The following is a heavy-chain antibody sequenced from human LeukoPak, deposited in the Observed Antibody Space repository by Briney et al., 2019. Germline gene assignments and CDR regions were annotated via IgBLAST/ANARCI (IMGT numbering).Heavy chain of an antibody. D-gene: IGHD3-10*01. CDR2: ISTSSTYT. J-gene: IGHJ4*02. Sequence: GGSLRLSCAASGFGFSDYYMGWIRQAPGKGLEWVSYISTSSTYTNSADSVKGRFTISRDNAKNSLYLQMNSLRAEDTAVYYCAREITRGYYFDYWGQGTLVTVSS. CDR1: GFGFSDYY. CDR3: AREITRGYYFDY. V-gene: IGHV3-11*06.